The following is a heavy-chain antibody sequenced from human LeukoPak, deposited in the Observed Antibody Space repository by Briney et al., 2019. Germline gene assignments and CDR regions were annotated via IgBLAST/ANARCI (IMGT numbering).Heavy chain of an antibody. CDR2: ISTYNGNT. Sequence: ASVKVSCKGSGYTFSSYGISWVRQAPGQGLEWMGWISTYNGNTNYAQKLQGRVTMTTDTTTSTAYMELRSLRSDDTAVYYCARVDEDGFDYWGQGTLVTASS. CDR1: GYTFSSYG. V-gene: IGHV1-18*01. CDR3: ARVDEDGFDY. J-gene: IGHJ4*02.